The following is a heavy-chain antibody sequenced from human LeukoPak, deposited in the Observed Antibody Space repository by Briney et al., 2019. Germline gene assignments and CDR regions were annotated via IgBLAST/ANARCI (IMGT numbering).Heavy chain of an antibody. CDR1: GGSISSSSYY. J-gene: IGHJ4*02. V-gene: IGHV4-39*07. CDR2: IYYSGST. CDR3: ARDGYYYDSSGYSKFEGY. D-gene: IGHD3-22*01. Sequence: PSETLSLTCTVSGGSISSSSYYWGWIRQPPGKGLEWIGSIYYSGSTYYNPSLKSRVTISVDTSKNQFSLKLSSVTAADTAVYYCARDGYYYDSSGYSKFEGYWGQGTLVTVSS.